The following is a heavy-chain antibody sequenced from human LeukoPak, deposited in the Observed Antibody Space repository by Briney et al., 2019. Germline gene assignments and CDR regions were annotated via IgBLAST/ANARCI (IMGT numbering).Heavy chain of an antibody. CDR2: INRDGGLT. CDR1: GFTFSEYW. V-gene: IGHV3-74*01. CDR3: AREEHRSAAAGTSAFDL. J-gene: IGHJ3*01. D-gene: IGHD6-13*01. Sequence: GGSLRLSCAASGFTFSEYWMHWVRQAPGKGLAWVSHINRDGGLTNYADSVKGRFTVSRDNARNILYLQMDGLRAEDTARYFCAREEHRSAAAGTSAFDLGGQGTLVTVSP.